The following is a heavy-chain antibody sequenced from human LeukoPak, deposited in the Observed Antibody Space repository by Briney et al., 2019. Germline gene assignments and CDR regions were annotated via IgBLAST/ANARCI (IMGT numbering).Heavy chain of an antibody. CDR2: IKQDGSGK. Sequence: GGSLRLSCGASGFTFSNYWMSWVRQAPGKGLEWVANIKQDGSGKYYMDSVKGRFTISRDSAKNSLYLQMNSLRVEDTAVYYCARIGSRDGYTVDYWGQGTLVTVST. D-gene: IGHD5-24*01. CDR3: ARIGSRDGYTVDY. J-gene: IGHJ4*02. CDR1: GFTFSNYW. V-gene: IGHV3-7*01.